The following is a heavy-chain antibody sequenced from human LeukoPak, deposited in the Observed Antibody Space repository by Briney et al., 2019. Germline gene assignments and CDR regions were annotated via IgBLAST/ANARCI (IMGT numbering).Heavy chain of an antibody. CDR3: ARRYVRDGYNQDFFDY. Sequence: KPSETLSLTCTVPAGSISSSSYYWGWVRQPPGKGLEWIGTLYYSGSTYYNPSLKGPVTIPVDTSMNQISLRLTAVTAADTAVYYWARRYVRDGYNQDFFDYWGQGTLVTVSS. CDR1: AGSISSSSYY. V-gene: IGHV4-39*01. J-gene: IGHJ4*02. D-gene: IGHD5-24*01. CDR2: LYYSGST.